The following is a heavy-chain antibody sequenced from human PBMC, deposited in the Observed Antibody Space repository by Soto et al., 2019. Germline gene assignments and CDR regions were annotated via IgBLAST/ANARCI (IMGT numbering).Heavy chain of an antibody. V-gene: IGHV4-31*03. CDR1: GGSISSGGYY. J-gene: IGHJ4*02. CDR3: ARAYDSSGYPPFDY. D-gene: IGHD3-22*01. Sequence: SETLSLTCTVFGGSISSGGYYWSWIRQHPGKGLEWIGYIYYSGSTYYNPSLKSRVTISVDTSKNQFSLKLSSVTAADTAVYYCARAYDSSGYPPFDYWGQGTLVTVSS. CDR2: IYYSGST.